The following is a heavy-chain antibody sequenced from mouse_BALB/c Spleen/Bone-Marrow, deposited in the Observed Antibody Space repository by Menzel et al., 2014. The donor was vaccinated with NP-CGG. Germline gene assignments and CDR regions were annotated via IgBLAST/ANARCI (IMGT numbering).Heavy chain of an antibody. CDR1: GFSLTSYG. CDR2: IRAGGST. Sequence: VKLMESGPGLVAPSQSLSITCTVSGFSLTSYGAHWVRQPPGKGLEWLGVIRAGGSTNYNSALMSRLSISKDNSKSQVFLKMNSLQTDDTAMYYCARDYGSSYYAMDYWGQGTSVTVSS. CDR3: ARDYGSSYYAMDY. J-gene: IGHJ4*01. D-gene: IGHD1-1*01. V-gene: IGHV2-9*02.